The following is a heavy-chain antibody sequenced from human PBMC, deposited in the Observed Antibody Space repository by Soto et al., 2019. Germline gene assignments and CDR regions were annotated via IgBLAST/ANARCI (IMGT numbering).Heavy chain of an antibody. V-gene: IGHV3-30*18. Sequence: QVQLVESGGGVVQPGRSLRLSCAASGFTFSDYGMHWVRQAPGKGLEWVAVISYEGSNKYYIDSVKGRFTISRDNSKSTLYRQINSLRAEDTAVYYCAKADSSDFSLDYWGQGTLVTVSS. J-gene: IGHJ4*02. CDR2: ISYEGSNK. CDR1: GFTFSDYG. D-gene: IGHD3-22*01. CDR3: AKADSSDFSLDY.